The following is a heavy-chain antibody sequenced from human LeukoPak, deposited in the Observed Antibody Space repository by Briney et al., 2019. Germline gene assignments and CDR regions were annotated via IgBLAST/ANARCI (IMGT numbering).Heavy chain of an antibody. J-gene: IGHJ4*02. CDR2: IYYSGST. Sequence: PSETLSLTCTVSGGSISSYYWSWIRQPPGKGLEWIGYIYYSGSTNYNPSLKGRVTISVDTSKNQFSLKLSSVTAADTAVYYCARGGYSYGLDYWGQGTLVTVSS. CDR3: ARGGYSYGLDY. D-gene: IGHD5-18*01. V-gene: IGHV4-59*01. CDR1: GGSISSYY.